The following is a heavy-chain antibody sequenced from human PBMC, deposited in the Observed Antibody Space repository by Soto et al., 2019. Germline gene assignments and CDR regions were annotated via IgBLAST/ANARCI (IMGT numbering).Heavy chain of an antibody. CDR2: LYPGGSS. V-gene: IGHV3-53*01. Sequence: EVILVESGGALIQPGGSLSLSCAASGFSVSDTYMSWVRQAPGKGLEWLSVLYPGGSSYYVASVEGRFTVSRDNSKNTLSLQMDSLRAEDTAVYYCARHGYSSGPYFDFRGQGTLVTVSS. CDR3: ARHGYSSGPYFDF. D-gene: IGHD2-8*02. J-gene: IGHJ4*02. CDR1: GFSVSDTY.